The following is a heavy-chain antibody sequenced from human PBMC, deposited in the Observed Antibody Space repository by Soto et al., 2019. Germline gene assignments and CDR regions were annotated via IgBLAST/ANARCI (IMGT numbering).Heavy chain of an antibody. Sequence: VHLVESGGALIQPGGSLRLSCAVSGFSVSGSYMSWVRQAPGKGLEWVSGMYSTGTMKYAASVRGRFTISRDSYNDTLFLQMTNLGADDPAVYYCARSDYSTSSYYYALDAWGRGTAVTVSS. V-gene: IGHV3-53*01. CDR1: GFSVSGSY. J-gene: IGHJ6*02. D-gene: IGHD6-6*01. CDR3: ARSDYSTSSYYYALDA. CDR2: MYSTGTM.